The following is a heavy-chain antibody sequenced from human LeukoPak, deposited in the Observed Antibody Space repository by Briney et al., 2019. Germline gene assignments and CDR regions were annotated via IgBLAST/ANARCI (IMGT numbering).Heavy chain of an antibody. Sequence: GGSLRLSCAASGFTFSSYGMPWVRQAPGKGLEWVAVISYDGSNKYYADSVKGRFTISRDNSKNTLYLQMNSLRAEDTAVYYCAKDRRFYGAPHLYYYYGMDVWGQGTTVTVSS. V-gene: IGHV3-30*18. CDR2: ISYDGSNK. J-gene: IGHJ6*02. CDR3: AKDRRFYGAPHLYYYYGMDV. CDR1: GFTFSSYG. D-gene: IGHD3-10*01.